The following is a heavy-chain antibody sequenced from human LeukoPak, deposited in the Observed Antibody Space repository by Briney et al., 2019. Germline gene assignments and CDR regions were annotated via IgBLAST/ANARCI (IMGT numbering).Heavy chain of an antibody. CDR1: GAFFSGYY. CDR2: INHSGST. J-gene: IGHJ4*02. Sequence: SETLSLTCAVYGAFFSGYYWSWIRQPPGKGLEWIGEINHSGSTNYNPSLKSRVTISVDTSKNQFSLKLSSVTAADTAVYYCARASYSYDINGWVPFDYWGQGTLVTVSS. CDR3: ARASYSYDINGWVPFDY. V-gene: IGHV4-34*01. D-gene: IGHD3-22*01.